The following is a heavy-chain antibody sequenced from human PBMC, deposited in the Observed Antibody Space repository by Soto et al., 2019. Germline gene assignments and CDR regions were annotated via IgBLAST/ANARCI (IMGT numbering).Heavy chain of an antibody. CDR3: ARGGRLYYYYGMDV. D-gene: IGHD6-25*01. V-gene: IGHV3-30-3*01. Sequence: GGSLRLSCAASGFTFSSYAMHWVRQAPGKGLEWVAVISYDGSNKYYADSVKGRFTISRDDSKNTLYLQMNSLRAEDTAVYYCARGGRLYYYYGMDVWGQGTTVTVSS. CDR1: GFTFSSYA. J-gene: IGHJ6*02. CDR2: ISYDGSNK.